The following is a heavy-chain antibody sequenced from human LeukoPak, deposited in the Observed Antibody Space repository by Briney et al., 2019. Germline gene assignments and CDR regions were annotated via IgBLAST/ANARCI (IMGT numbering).Heavy chain of an antibody. Sequence: GGSLRLSCAASGFTFSSYAMTWVRQAPGKGLEWVSAISGSGVSTYYADSVKGRFTISRDNSRNTLYLQMNSLRAEDTALYYCARNGGNSDFDYWGQGTLVTVSS. D-gene: IGHD4-23*01. V-gene: IGHV3-23*01. CDR2: ISGSGVST. J-gene: IGHJ4*02. CDR1: GFTFSSYA. CDR3: ARNGGNSDFDY.